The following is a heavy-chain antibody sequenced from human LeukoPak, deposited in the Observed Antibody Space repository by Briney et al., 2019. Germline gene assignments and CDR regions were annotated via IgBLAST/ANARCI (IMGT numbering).Heavy chain of an antibody. D-gene: IGHD3-10*02. CDR2: IYPDDSDT. V-gene: IGHV5-51*01. CDR3: ARLLCNICYFDY. J-gene: IGHJ4*02. CDR1: GYTFTNYW. Sequence: GESLKISCRSSGYTFTNYWIGWVRQMPGKGLEWMGIIYPDDSDTRYSPSFQGQVTISADKSISTAYLQWSSPKASDTAMYYCARLLCNICYFDYWGQGTLVTVSS.